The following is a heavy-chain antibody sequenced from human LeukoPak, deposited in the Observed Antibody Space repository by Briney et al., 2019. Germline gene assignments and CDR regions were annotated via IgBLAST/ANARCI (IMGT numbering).Heavy chain of an antibody. D-gene: IGHD5-18*01. Sequence: PGGSLRLSCAASGXTFSTYWVYWVRQAPGKGLEFVANIKQDGSEKYYVDSVKGRFTISRDNARNSLYLQMNSLRAEDTAVYYCARDRGYYAFDIWGQGTMVTVS. CDR2: IKQDGSEK. CDR3: ARDRGYYAFDI. CDR1: GXTFSTYW. V-gene: IGHV3-7*05. J-gene: IGHJ3*02.